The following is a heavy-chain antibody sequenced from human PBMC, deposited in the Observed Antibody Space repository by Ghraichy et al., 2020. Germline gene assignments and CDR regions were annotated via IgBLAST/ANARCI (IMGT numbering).Heavy chain of an antibody. J-gene: IGHJ4*02. CDR1: GFTFSSYA. CDR3: AKVKFTIFGVVIRGRGASNYFDY. CDR2: ISGSGGST. V-gene: IGHV3-23*01. D-gene: IGHD3-3*01. Sequence: GGSLRLSCAASGFTFSSYAMSWVRQAPGKGLEWVSAISGSGGSTYYADSVKGRFTISRDNSKNTLYLQMNSLRAEDTAVYYCAKVKFTIFGVVIRGRGASNYFDYWGQGTLVTVSS.